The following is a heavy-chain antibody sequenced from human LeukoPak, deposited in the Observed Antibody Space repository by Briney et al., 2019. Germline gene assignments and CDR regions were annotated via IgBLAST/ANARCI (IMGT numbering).Heavy chain of an antibody. CDR3: LHCSGGSCYSRY. CDR1: GYTFTSYG. CDR2: ISAYNGNT. V-gene: IGHV1-18*01. Sequence: ASVKVSCKASGYTFTSYGISWVRQAPGQGLEWMGWISAYNGNTNYAQKLQGRVTMTTDTSTSTAYMELSSLRSEDTAVYYCLHCSGGSCYSRYWGQGTLVTVSS. D-gene: IGHD2-15*01. J-gene: IGHJ4*02.